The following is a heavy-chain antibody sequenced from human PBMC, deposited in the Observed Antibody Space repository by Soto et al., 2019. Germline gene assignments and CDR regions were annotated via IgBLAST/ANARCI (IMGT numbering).Heavy chain of an antibody. CDR2: ISSSSSYI. J-gene: IGHJ6*03. D-gene: IGHD6-13*01. CDR1: GFTFSSYS. V-gene: IGHV3-21*01. Sequence: GGSLRLSCAASGFTFSSYSMNWVRQAPGKGLEWVSSISSSSSYIYYADSVKGRFTISRDNAKNSLYLQMNSLRAEDTAVYYCAREDSSSWHYYYYYMDVWGKGTTVTVSS. CDR3: AREDSSSWHYYYYYMDV.